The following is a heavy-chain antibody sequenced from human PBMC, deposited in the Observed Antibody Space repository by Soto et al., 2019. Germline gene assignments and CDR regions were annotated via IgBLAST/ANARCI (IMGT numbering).Heavy chain of an antibody. Sequence: QVQLMESGGGVVQPGRSLRLSCAASGFSFSDFGMYWVRQAPGKGLEWVAVISYDGSKKYHADSVKGRFTIFRDNSKNTLFLQMNSLRDEDTAVYYCASSWVYYYYGVNVWGQGTTVTVSS. CDR2: ISYDGSKK. CDR1: GFSFSDFG. J-gene: IGHJ6*02. V-gene: IGHV3-30*03. CDR3: ASSWVYYYYGVNV.